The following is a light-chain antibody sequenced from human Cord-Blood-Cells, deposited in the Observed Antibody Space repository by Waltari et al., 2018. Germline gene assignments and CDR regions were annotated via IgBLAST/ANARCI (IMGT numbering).Light chain of an antibody. CDR3: LLYYGGASWV. CDR2: STG. V-gene: IGLV7-43*01. CDR1: TGAVTSGYY. J-gene: IGLJ3*02. Sequence: QTVVTQEPSLTVSPGGTVTLTCASSTGAVTSGYYPNWLQQKPGQAPRALIYSTGNKHSWAPARFSGSRLGGKAALTLSGVQPEDEAEYYCLLYYGGASWVFGGGTKLTVL.